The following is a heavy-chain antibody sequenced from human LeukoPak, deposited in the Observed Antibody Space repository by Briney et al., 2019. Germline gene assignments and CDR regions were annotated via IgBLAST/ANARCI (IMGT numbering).Heavy chain of an antibody. V-gene: IGHV4-39*01. CDR3: ARLLYDRSGYYYFDY. CDR1: GGSIISGRYY. D-gene: IGHD3-22*01. CDR2: VYYSGTP. Sequence: PSETLALTCTVSGGSIISGRYYWGWIRQSPGKGLEWIGSVYYSGTPYDHPSLKSRVVISVDTSKNQFSLKLSSVTPADTAVYYCARLLYDRSGYYYFDYWGQGTLVTVSS. J-gene: IGHJ4*02.